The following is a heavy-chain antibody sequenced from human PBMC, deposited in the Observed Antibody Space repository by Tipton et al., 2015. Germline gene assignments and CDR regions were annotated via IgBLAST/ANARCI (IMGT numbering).Heavy chain of an antibody. CDR3: AKGGSFRWATGGYGYCYNMDV. J-gene: IGHJ6*02. D-gene: IGHD2-8*02. V-gene: IGHV3-30*18. CDR2: ISYDGSNY. Sequence: SLRLSCAASGFIFSNYGMHWVRQAPGKGLEWVALISYDGSNYYYADSVKGRFTISRDNSKNTLFLQMNNLRVADTAVYYCAKGGSFRWATGGYGYCYNMDVWGQGTTVIVSS. CDR1: GFIFSNYG.